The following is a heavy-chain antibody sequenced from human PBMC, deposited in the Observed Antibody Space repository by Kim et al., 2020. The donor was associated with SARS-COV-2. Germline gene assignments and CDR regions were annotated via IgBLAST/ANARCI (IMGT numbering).Heavy chain of an antibody. J-gene: IGHJ2*01. CDR1: GDSVSSNDYS. CDR3: TRGSRRAVSGVVRDF. CDR2: AYYSGST. D-gene: IGHD2-21*01. Sequence: SETLSLTCTVSGDSVSSNDYSWGWIRQPPGKGPEWIGSAYYSGSTYYNPSLKSRVTISVDMFKNQFFLRLTSVTAADTAVYYCTRGSRRAVSGVVRDF. V-gene: IGHV4-39*01.